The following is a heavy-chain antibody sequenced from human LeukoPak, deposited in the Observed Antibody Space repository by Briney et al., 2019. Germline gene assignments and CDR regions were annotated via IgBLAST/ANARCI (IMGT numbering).Heavy chain of an antibody. CDR3: ASIVVVPAAIP. V-gene: IGHV4-39*01. Sequence: SETLSLTCTVSGGSISSSSYYWGWIRQSPGKGLEWIGSIYYSGSTYYNPSLKSRVTISVDTSKNQFSLKLSSVTAADTAVYYCASIVVVPAAIPWGQGTLVTVSS. CDR2: IYYSGST. D-gene: IGHD2-2*01. J-gene: IGHJ5*02. CDR1: GGSISSSSYY.